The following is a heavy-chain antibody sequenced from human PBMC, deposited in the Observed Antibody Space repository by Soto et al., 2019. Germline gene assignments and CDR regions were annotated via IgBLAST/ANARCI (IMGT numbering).Heavy chain of an antibody. J-gene: IGHJ6*02. V-gene: IGHV4-59*01. D-gene: IGHD3-3*01. CDR3: ARARSGPSYYDFWSGFIYYYGMDV. CDR2: IYYSGST. Sequence: SETLSLTCTVCGGSISSYYWSWIRQPPGKGLEWIGYIYYSGSTNYNPSLKSRVTISVDTSKNQFSLKLSSVTAADTAVYYCARARSGPSYYDFWSGFIYYYGMDVWGQGTTVTVSS. CDR1: GGSISSYY.